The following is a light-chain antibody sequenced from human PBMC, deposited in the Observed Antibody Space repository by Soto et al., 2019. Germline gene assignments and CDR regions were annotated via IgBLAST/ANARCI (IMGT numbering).Light chain of an antibody. CDR2: GAS. CDR1: QSVSSN. V-gene: IGKV3D-15*01. CDR3: HQYNNWPLT. J-gene: IGKJ4*01. Sequence: EIVMTQSPATLSVSPGERATLSCRASQSVSSNLAWYQQKPGQAPRLLIYGASTRATGIPARFSGSGSGTELTLTISSMQFEDFADYYCHQYNNWPLTFGGGTKVEIK.